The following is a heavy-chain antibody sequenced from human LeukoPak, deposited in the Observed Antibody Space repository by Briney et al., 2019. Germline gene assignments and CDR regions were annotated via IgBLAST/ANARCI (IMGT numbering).Heavy chain of an antibody. CDR3: ARAVVVTEGAFDI. J-gene: IGHJ3*02. V-gene: IGHV4-31*03. CDR1: GGSISSGGYH. Sequence: SQTLSLTCTVSGGSISSGGYHWNWIHQHPGKGLEWIGYIYYSGSTYYNPSLKSRVTISVDTSKNQFSLKLNSVTAADTAVYYCARAVVVTEGAFDIWGQGTMVTVSS. CDR2: IYYSGST. D-gene: IGHD3-22*01.